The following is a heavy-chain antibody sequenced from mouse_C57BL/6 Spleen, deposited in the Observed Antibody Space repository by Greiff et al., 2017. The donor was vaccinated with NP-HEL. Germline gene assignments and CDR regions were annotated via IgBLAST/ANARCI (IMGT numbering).Heavy chain of an antibody. CDR2: INPNNGGT. CDR3: ASLITTVVATRYFDV. D-gene: IGHD1-1*01. V-gene: IGHV1-22*01. J-gene: IGHJ1*03. CDR1: GYTFTDYN. Sequence: VHVKQSGPELVKPGASVKMSCKASGYTFTDYNMHWVKQSHGKSLEWLGYINPNNGGTSYNQKFKGKATLTVNKSSSTAYMELRSLTSEDSAVYYCASLITTVVATRYFDVWGTGTTVTVSS.